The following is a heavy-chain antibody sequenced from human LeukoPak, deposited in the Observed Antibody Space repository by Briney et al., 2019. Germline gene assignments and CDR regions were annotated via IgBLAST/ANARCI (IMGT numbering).Heavy chain of an antibody. CDR3: ARDNCSGGSCHKLGFDP. CDR2: IYYSGST. V-gene: IGHV4-59*01. J-gene: IGHJ5*02. CDR1: GGSISSYY. Sequence: SETLSLTCTVSGGSISSYYWSWIRQPPGRGLEGIGYIYYSGSTNYNPSLKSRVTISVDTSKNQFSLKLSSVTAADTAVYYCARDNCSGGSCHKLGFDPWGQGTLVTVSS. D-gene: IGHD2-15*01.